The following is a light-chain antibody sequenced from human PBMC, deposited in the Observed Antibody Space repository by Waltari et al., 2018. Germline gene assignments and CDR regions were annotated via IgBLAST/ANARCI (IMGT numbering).Light chain of an antibody. V-gene: IGKV1-5*01. J-gene: IGKJ4*01. CDR1: EDINTW. Sequence: DVQMTQSPSTLSASVGDRVTITCRASEDINTWLAWYVQKPGKAPKLLISDAASLKSGVPSRFSGSGSGTDFTLTITSMQPDDFATYYCQHYKNFPLTFGGGTNVEV. CDR2: DAA. CDR3: QHYKNFPLT.